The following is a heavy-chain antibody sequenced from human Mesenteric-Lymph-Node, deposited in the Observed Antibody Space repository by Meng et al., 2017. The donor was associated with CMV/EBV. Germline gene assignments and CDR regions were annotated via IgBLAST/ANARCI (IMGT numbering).Heavy chain of an antibody. V-gene: IGHV3-7*01. Sequence: GESLKISCAASGFTFSSHWMSWVRQAPGKGLEWVANIKRNGSEIYYVDSVKGRFTISRDNDKNSLYLQMNSLRAEDTAVYYFARGGIDCSNAMCSLYYYSYGMDVWGQGTTVTVSS. J-gene: IGHJ6*02. CDR1: GFTFSSHW. CDR3: ARGGIDCSNAMCSLYYYSYGMDV. D-gene: IGHD2-8*01. CDR2: IKRNGSEI.